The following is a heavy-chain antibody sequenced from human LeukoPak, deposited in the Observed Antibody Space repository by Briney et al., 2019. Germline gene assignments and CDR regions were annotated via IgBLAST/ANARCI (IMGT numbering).Heavy chain of an antibody. J-gene: IGHJ6*03. CDR3: ARGPDTAMVTRYYYMDV. Sequence: VASVKVSCKASGYTFTSYDINWVRQATGQRLEWMGWMNPNSGNTGYAQKFQGRVTMTRNTSISTAYMELSSLRSEDTAVYYCARGPDTAMVTRYYYMDVWGKGTTVTASS. CDR2: MNPNSGNT. D-gene: IGHD5-18*01. V-gene: IGHV1-8*01. CDR1: GYTFTSYD.